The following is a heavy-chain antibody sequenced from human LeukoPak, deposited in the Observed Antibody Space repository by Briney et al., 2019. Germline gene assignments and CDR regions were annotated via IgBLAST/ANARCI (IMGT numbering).Heavy chain of an antibody. V-gene: IGHV4-4*07. CDR3: ARDGDSSGWYRPDY. J-gene: IGHJ4*02. Sequence: SETLSLTCTVSGGSISSYYWSWIQQPAGKGLEWIGRIYTSGSTNYNPSLKSRVTMSVDTSKNQFSLKLSSVTAADTAVYYCARDGDSSGWYRPDYWGQGTLVTVSS. D-gene: IGHD6-19*01. CDR1: GGSISSYY. CDR2: IYTSGST.